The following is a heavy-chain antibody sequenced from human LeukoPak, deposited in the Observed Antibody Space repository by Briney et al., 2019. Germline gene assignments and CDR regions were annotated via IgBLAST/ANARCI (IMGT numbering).Heavy chain of an antibody. D-gene: IGHD2-15*01. V-gene: IGHV1-18*01. CDR2: ISAYNGNT. CDR1: GYTFTSYG. J-gene: IGHJ5*02. Sequence: ASVKVSCKASGYTFTSYGISWVRQAPGQGLEWMGWISAYNGNTNYAQMLQGRVTMTTDTSTSTAYMELRSLRSDDTAVYYCARVAYLGYCSGGSCISWFDPWGQGTLVTVSS. CDR3: ARVAYLGYCSGGSCISWFDP.